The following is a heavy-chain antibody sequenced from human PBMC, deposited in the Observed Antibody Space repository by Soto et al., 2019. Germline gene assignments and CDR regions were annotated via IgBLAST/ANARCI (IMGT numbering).Heavy chain of an antibody. D-gene: IGHD2-15*01. V-gene: IGHV1-69*06. CDR3: ASGGYCSGGSCYGY. CDR2: IIPIFGTA. J-gene: IGHJ4*02. Sequence: SVKVSCKASGDTFSSYAISWVRQAPGQGLEWMGGIIPIFGTANYAQKFQGRVTITADKSTSTAYMELSSLRSEDAAVYYCASGGYCSGGSCYGYWGQGTLVTVSS. CDR1: GDTFSSYA.